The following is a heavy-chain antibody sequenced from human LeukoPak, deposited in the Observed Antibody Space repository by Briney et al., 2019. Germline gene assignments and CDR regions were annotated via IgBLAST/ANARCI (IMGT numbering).Heavy chain of an antibody. D-gene: IGHD2-2*01. CDR1: GFTFSIYW. Sequence: GGSLRLSCAASGFTFSIYWMHWVRQAPGKGLVWVSHINGDGSSTSYADSVKGRFTISRDNAKNTLYLQMNSLKAGDTAVYYCARVYPYCARTNCWFEYWGQGTLVTVSS. V-gene: IGHV3-74*01. CDR2: INGDGSST. CDR3: ARVYPYCARTNCWFEY. J-gene: IGHJ4*02.